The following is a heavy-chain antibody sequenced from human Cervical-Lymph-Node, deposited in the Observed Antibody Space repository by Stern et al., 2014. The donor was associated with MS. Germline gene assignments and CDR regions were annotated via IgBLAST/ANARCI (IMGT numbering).Heavy chain of an antibody. CDR3: AGGHYYYGMDV. CDR2: VYYSGST. D-gene: IGHD3-16*01. Sequence: VQLVESGPGLVKPSETLSLTCTVSGGSITTYYWSWIRQPPGKGLEWIGYVYYSGSTNYSPSLKSRVITSVDMSKNQFSLKLSSMTAADTAVYYCAGGHYYYGMDVWGQGTTVTVSS. CDR1: GGSITTYY. J-gene: IGHJ6*02. V-gene: IGHV4-59*08.